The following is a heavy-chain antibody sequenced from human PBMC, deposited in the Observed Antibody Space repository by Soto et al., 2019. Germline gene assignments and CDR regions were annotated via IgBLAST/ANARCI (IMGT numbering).Heavy chain of an antibody. CDR2: IIPIFGTT. J-gene: IGHJ1*01. V-gene: IGHV1-69*12. CDR3: ASRVERDYYDTRGYG. Sequence: QVQLVQSGAEVKKPGSSVKVSCKASGGTFSNYAISWVRQAPGQGLEWMGDIIPIFGTTKNAQKFQGRVTMTADESTGTAFMELSSLRSEDTAVYYCASRVERDYYDTRGYGWGQGTLVIVSS. D-gene: IGHD3-22*01. CDR1: GGTFSNYA.